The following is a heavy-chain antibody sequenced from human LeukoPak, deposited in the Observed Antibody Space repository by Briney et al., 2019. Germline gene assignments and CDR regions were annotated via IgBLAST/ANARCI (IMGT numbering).Heavy chain of an antibody. J-gene: IGHJ6*03. CDR1: GYTFTSYY. Sequence: ASVKVSCKASGYTFTSYYMHWVRQAPGQGLEWMGIINPTGGSTSYAQKFQGRVTMTRDMSTSTAYMELSSLRSEDTAVYYCARERDIVGEHPLYYYYMDVWGKGTTVTVSS. CDR2: INPTGGST. V-gene: IGHV1-46*01. CDR3: ARERDIVGEHPLYYYYMDV. D-gene: IGHD1-26*01.